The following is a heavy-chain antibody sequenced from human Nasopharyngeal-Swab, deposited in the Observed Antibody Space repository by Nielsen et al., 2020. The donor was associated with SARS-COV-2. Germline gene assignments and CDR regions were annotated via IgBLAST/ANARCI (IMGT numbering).Heavy chain of an antibody. V-gene: IGHV7-4-1*02. CDR3: AREHSSGWKKGWFDP. CDR1: GYTFTSYA. Sequence: SVNVPCKASGYTFTSYAMNWVRQAPGQGLEWMGWINTNTGNPTYAQGFTGRFVFSLDTSVSTAYLQISSLKAEDTAVYYCAREHSSGWKKGWFDPWGQGTLVTVSS. CDR2: INTNTGNP. D-gene: IGHD6-19*01. J-gene: IGHJ5*02.